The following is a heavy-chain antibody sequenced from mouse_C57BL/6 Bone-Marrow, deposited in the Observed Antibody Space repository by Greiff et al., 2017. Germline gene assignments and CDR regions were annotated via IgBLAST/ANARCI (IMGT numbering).Heavy chain of an antibody. D-gene: IGHD2-5*01. CDR3: ARHPTSWSNCWWFDV. J-gene: IGHJ1*03. Sequence: QVQLQQPGAELVMPGASVKLSCKASGYTFTSYWMHWVKQRPGQGLEWIGELDPSDSYTNYNQKFKGKSTLTVDKSSSTAYMHLSCLTSEDSAVYYCARHPTSWSNCWWFDVWGTGTTVTVSA. CDR2: LDPSDSYT. V-gene: IGHV1-69*01. CDR1: GYTFTSYW.